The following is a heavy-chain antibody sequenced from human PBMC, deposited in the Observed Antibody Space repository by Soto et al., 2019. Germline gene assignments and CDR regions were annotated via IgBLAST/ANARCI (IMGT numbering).Heavy chain of an antibody. J-gene: IGHJ5*02. CDR2: IIPILGIA. CDR3: ARXXXSIXYWFDP. D-gene: IGHD3-9*01. Sequence: QVQLVQSGAEVKKPGSSVKVSCKASGGTFSSYTISWVRQAPGQGLEWMGRIIPILGIANYAQKFQGRVTITADKSTSTAYMELSSLRSEDTAVYXXARXXXSIXYWFDPWGQGTLVTVSS. CDR1: GGTFSSYT. V-gene: IGHV1-69*02.